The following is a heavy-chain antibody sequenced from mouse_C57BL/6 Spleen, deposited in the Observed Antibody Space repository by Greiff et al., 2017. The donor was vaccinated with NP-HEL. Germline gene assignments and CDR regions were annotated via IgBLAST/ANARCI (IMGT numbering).Heavy chain of an antibody. V-gene: IGHV1-82*01. CDR1: GYAFSSSW. D-gene: IGHD2-3*01. CDR2: IYPGDGDT. Sequence: VQLQQSGPELVKPGASVKISCKASGYAFSSSWMNWVKQRPGKGLEWIGRIYPGDGDTNYNGKFKGKATLTADKSSSTAYMQLSSLTSEDSAVYFCARLEWLLLDYWGQGTTLTVSS. CDR3: ARLEWLLLDY. J-gene: IGHJ2*01.